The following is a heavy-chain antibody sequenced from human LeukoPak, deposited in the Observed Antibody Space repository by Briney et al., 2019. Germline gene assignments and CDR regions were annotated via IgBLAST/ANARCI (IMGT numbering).Heavy chain of an antibody. D-gene: IGHD2-2*01. CDR2: FDPEDGER. CDR1: GYTLTELF. V-gene: IGHV1-24*01. Sequence: ASVKVSCKVSGYTLTELFMYWVRQAPGKGLEWMGGFDPEDGERVYAQKFQGRVTMTEDTSTDTAYMELSSVRSEDKDVSYYSTAPVRAARGIGIYCSIDVWGKGTTVTVSS. J-gene: IGHJ6*03. CDR3: STAPVRAARGIGIYCSIDV.